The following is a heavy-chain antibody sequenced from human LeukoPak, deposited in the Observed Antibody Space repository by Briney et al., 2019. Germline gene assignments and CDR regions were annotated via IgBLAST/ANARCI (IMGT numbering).Heavy chain of an antibody. CDR1: GYAFTSSG. D-gene: IGHD4-17*01. CDR3: ARDHDYDFDY. V-gene: IGHV1-18*01. Sequence: GASVKVSCKTSGYAFTSSGISWVRQAPGQGLEWMGWIGNYNGNTNYAQNLQGRVTMTTDPSTSTAYMELRSLTSDDTALYYCARDHDYDFDYWGQGTLVTVSP. CDR2: IGNYNGNT. J-gene: IGHJ4*02.